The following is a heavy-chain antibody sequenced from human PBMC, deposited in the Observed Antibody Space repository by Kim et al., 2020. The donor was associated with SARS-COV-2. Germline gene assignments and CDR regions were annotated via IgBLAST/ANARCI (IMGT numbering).Heavy chain of an antibody. CDR2: ISQSEST. Sequence: SETLSLTCTDSGHSLSSGYYWAWIRQSPGKGLEWIGSISQSESTYYNPSLKRRVLISRDTSKNQFSLKLSSVTAADTAMYYCVAYSSSSYDGMGVWGQGT. CDR1: GHSLSSGYY. V-gene: IGHV4-38-2*02. CDR3: VAYSSSSYDGMGV. D-gene: IGHD6-13*01. J-gene: IGHJ6*02.